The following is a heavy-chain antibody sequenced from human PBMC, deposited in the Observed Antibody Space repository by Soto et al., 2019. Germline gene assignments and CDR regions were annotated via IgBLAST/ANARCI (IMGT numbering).Heavy chain of an antibody. J-gene: IGHJ4*02. CDR1: GFTFSSDP. D-gene: IGHD3-3*01. Sequence: EVQLVQSGGGLVQPGGSLRLSCAASGFTFSSDPMSWVRQVPGKGLEWISAIRNDGGSMYYVPSVKGRFTISRDNSKNTSSLRMTTLTAEDPAIFYCVRVRYTMSDFWRAFSSHWGQGALVIVSS. CDR2: IRNDGGSM. CDR3: VRVRYTMSDFWRAFSSH. V-gene: IGHV3-23*02.